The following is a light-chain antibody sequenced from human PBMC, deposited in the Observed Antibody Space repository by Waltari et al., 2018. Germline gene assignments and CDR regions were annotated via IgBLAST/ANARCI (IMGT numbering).Light chain of an antibody. CDR1: QSLLHSNGYNY. CDR2: LGS. Sequence: DIVMTQSPLSLPVTPGEPASISCRSSQSLLHSNGYNYLDWYLQKPGQSPQLLIYLGSNRASGVPDRFSGSGSGTDFTLKITRVEAEDVAVYYCMQALQSPRTFGLGTRLEI. J-gene: IGKJ2*01. CDR3: MQALQSPRT. V-gene: IGKV2-28*01.